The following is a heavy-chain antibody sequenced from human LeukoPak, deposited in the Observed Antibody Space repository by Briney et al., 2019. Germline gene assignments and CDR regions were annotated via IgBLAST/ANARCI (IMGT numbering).Heavy chain of an antibody. CDR2: IYSGGST. J-gene: IGHJ4*02. V-gene: IGHV3-53*05. Sequence: VGSLRLSCAASGFTVSSNYMSWVRQAPGKGLEWVSVIYSGGSTYYADSVKGRFTISRDNSKNTLYLQMNSLRAEDTAVYYCAKDSSASATDGGYFDYWGQGTLVTVSS. CDR1: GFTVSSNY. D-gene: IGHD3-16*01. CDR3: AKDSSASATDGGYFDY.